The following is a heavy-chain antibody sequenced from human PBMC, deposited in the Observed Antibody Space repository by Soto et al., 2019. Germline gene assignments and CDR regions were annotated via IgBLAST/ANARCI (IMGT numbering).Heavy chain of an antibody. V-gene: IGHV3-66*01. J-gene: IGHJ4*02. D-gene: IGHD2-21*02. CDR1: GFTVSSHH. Sequence: EVQLVESGGGLVQPGGSLRLSCAASGFTVSSHHMSWVRQAPGKGLEWVSVIYIADNAFYADSVKDRFTISRDISKNTLHLQMSSLRAEDSAVYYCARVHLADVAVTAYDYWGQGTLVTVSS. CDR3: ARVHLADVAVTAYDY. CDR2: IYIADNA.